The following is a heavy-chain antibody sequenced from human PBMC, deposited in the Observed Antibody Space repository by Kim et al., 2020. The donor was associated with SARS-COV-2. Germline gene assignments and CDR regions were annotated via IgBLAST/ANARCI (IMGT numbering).Heavy chain of an antibody. V-gene: IGHV4-4*07. Sequence: SETLSLTCTVSGGSITSYYLSWIRQPAGKGLEWIGRMFIRGSTNYNPSLKSRVTMPLDTSKNQFSLKLTSVTAADTAVYYCAAGGTYGDVDYWGQGILVT. CDR2: MFIRGST. CDR1: GGSITSYY. J-gene: IGHJ4*02. D-gene: IGHD4-17*01. CDR3: AAGGTYGDVDY.